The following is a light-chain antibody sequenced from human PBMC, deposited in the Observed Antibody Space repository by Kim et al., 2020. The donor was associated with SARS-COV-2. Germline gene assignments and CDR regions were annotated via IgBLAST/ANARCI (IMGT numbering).Light chain of an antibody. Sequence: DIQMTQSPSSLSSSVGDRVTITCRASQGISNYLAWYQQKPGKVPKVLIYAASTLQSGVPSRFSGSGSGTDFTLTISSLQPEDVATYYWQKNNSARRTFGQGTKVDIK. CDR2: AAS. CDR1: QGISNY. CDR3: QKNNSARRT. J-gene: IGKJ1*01. V-gene: IGKV1-27*01.